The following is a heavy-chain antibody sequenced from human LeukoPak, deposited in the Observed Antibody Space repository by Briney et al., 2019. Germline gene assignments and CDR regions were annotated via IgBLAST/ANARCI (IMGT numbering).Heavy chain of an antibody. CDR2: IYHSGST. Sequence: SETLPLTCTVSGGSISTYYWNWIRQPPGKGLEWIGYIYHSGSTNYNPSLKSRVTISVDTSKNQFSLKLSSVTAADTAVYYCARKTTAGPTKAAFDIWGQGTMVAVST. CDR3: ARKTTAGPTKAAFDI. J-gene: IGHJ3*02. D-gene: IGHD2-21*02. V-gene: IGHV4-59*01. CDR1: GGSISTYY.